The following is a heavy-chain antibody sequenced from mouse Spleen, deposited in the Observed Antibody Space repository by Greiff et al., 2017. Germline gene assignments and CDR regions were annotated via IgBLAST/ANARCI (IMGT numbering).Heavy chain of an antibody. CDR2: IDPENGNT. V-gene: IGHV14-1*02. Sequence: VQLQQSGAELVRPGALVKLSCKASGFNIKDYYMHWVKQRPEQGLEWIGWIDPENGNTIYDPKFQGKASITADTSSNTAYLQLSSLTYEDTAGDYCARDYYGSSWWFAYWGQGTLVTVSA. D-gene: IGHD1-1*01. CDR3: ARDYYGSSWWFAY. CDR1: GFNIKDYY. J-gene: IGHJ3*01.